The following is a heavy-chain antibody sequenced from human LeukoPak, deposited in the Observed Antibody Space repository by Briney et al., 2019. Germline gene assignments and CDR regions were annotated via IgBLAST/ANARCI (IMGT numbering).Heavy chain of an antibody. Sequence: SETLSLTCTVSGGSISSYYWNWIRQPPGKGLEWIGYIYYSGSTNYNPSLKSRVTISVDTSKNQFSLKLSSVTAADTAVYYCARRHLFGYGPYYYYGMDVWGQGTTVTVSS. D-gene: IGHD5-18*01. J-gene: IGHJ6*02. CDR2: IYYSGST. CDR3: ARRHLFGYGPYYYYGMDV. CDR1: GGSISSYY. V-gene: IGHV4-59*08.